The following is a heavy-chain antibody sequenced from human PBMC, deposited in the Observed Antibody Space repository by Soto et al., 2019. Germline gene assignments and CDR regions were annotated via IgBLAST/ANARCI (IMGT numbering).Heavy chain of an antibody. CDR3: ARQGSSYLYYYGMDV. CDR1: GYSFTSYW. CDR2: IYPGDSDT. Sequence: GESLKISCKGSGYSFTSYWIGWVRQMPGKGLEWMGIIYPGDSDTRYSPSFQGQVTISADKSISTAYLQCSSLKASDTAMYYCARQGSSYLYYYGMDVWGQGTTVTVSS. J-gene: IGHJ6*02. D-gene: IGHD6-13*01. V-gene: IGHV5-51*01.